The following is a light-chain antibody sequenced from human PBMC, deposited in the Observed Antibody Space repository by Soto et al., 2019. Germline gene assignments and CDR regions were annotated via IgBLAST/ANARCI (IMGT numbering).Light chain of an antibody. Sequence: YELTQPPSVSXSPGQTASITCSGDKLGDKYACWYQQKPGQSPVLVIYQDSKRPSGIPERFSGSNSGNTATLTISGTQAMDEADYYCQAWDSSTVVFGGGTKLTVL. V-gene: IGLV3-1*01. J-gene: IGLJ2*01. CDR1: KLGDKY. CDR3: QAWDSSTVV. CDR2: QDS.